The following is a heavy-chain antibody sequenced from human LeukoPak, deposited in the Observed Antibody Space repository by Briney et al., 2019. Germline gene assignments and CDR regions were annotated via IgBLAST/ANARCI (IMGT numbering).Heavy chain of an antibody. CDR3: ARARMIAEMDYYYYTDV. Sequence: PGGSLRLSCAASGFTLSSYSMNWVRQAPGKGLEWVSSISSSSSYIYYADSVKGRFTISRDNAKNSLYLQMNSLRAEDTAVYYCARARMIAEMDYYYYTDVWGKGTTVTVSS. CDR2: ISSSSSYI. V-gene: IGHV3-21*01. J-gene: IGHJ6*03. D-gene: IGHD3-22*01. CDR1: GFTLSSYS.